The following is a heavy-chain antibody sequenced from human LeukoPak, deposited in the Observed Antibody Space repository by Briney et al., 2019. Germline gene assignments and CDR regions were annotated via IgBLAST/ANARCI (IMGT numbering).Heavy chain of an antibody. CDR1: GGSISSYY. V-gene: IGHV4-4*07. D-gene: IGHD4-17*01. Sequence: SETLSLTCTVSGGSISSYYWSSIRQPAGKGLEWIGRIYTSGSTNYNPSLKSRVTMSVDTSNNQFSLKLSSVTAADTAVYYCARARRGDYGDKYYFDYWGQGTLVTVSS. CDR2: IYTSGST. CDR3: ARARRGDYGDKYYFDY. J-gene: IGHJ4*02.